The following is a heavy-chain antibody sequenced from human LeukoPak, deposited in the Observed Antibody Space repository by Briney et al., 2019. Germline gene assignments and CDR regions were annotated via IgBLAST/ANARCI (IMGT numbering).Heavy chain of an antibody. J-gene: IGHJ4*02. CDR3: AREGLGELTLDY. CDR1: GYIFTSYA. CDR2: INAGNGIT. Sequence: ASVKVSCKASGYIFTSYAIHWVRQAPGQRLEWMGWINAGNGITKYSQKFHDRVTITSDTSATTAHMELRSLRSDDTAVYYCAREGLGELTLDYWGQGTLVTVSS. V-gene: IGHV1-3*01. D-gene: IGHD3-16*01.